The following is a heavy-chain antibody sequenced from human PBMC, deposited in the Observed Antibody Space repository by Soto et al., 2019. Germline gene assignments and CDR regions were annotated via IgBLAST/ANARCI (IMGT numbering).Heavy chain of an antibody. V-gene: IGHV3-23*01. D-gene: IGHD5-18*01. J-gene: IGHJ4*02. Sequence: PGGSLRLSCAASGFTFSSYAMSWVRQAPGKGLEWVSGITNSGGSTYFADSVKGRFAISRDNSRNTLYLQMNSLRVEDMAVYYCAKNRDATMKKKMYYWGQGTLVTVSS. CDR3: AKNRDATMKKKMYY. CDR2: ITNSGGST. CDR1: GFTFSSYA.